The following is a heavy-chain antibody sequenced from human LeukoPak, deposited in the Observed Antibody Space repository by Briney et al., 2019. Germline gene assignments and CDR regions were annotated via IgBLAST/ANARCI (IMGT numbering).Heavy chain of an antibody. J-gene: IGHJ4*02. CDR3: ARGGLTYYYDSSGYYYSDY. V-gene: IGHV4-34*01. CDR1: GGSFSGYY. CDR2: INHSGST. Sequence: SETLSLTCAVYGGSFSGYYWNWIRQPPGKGLEWIGEINHSGSTNYNPSLKSRVTISVDTSKNQFSLKLSSVTAVDTAVYYCARGGLTYYYDSSGYYYSDYWGQGTLVTVSS. D-gene: IGHD3-22*01.